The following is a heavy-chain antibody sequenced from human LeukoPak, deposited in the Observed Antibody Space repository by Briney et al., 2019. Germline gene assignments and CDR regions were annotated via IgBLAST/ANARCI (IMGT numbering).Heavy chain of an antibody. V-gene: IGHV3-33*01. CDR3: ARWDTVVNQGFDY. Sequence: GRSLRLSCAASGFTFSSYGMHWVRQAPGKGLEWVAVIWYDGSNKYYADSVKGRFTISRDNSKNTLYLQMNSLRAEDTAVYYCARWDTVVNQGFDYWGQGTLVTVSS. J-gene: IGHJ4*02. CDR2: IWYDGSNK. D-gene: IGHD4-23*01. CDR1: GFTFSSYG.